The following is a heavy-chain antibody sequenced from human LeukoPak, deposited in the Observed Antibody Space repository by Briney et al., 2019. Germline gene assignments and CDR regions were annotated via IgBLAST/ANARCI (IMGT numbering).Heavy chain of an antibody. CDR3: AKQTGSGLFILP. J-gene: IGHJ4*02. V-gene: IGHV4-59*08. CDR2: IYYSGST. D-gene: IGHD3/OR15-3a*01. Sequence: PSETLSLTCTVSGGSISSYYWSWIRQPPGKGLEWIGYIYYSGSTNYNPSLKSRVTISIDTSKNQFSLKLTSVTAADTAVYYCAKQTGSGLFILPGGQGTLVTVSS. CDR1: GGSISSYY.